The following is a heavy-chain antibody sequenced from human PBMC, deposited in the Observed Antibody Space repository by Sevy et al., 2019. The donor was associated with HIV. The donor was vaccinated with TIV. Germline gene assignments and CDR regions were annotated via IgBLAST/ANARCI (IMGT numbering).Heavy chain of an antibody. CDR3: AKDGWIQLWLGWYFDH. V-gene: IGHV3-23*01. CDR1: GFTFSSYA. J-gene: IGHJ2*01. CDR2: ISGSGGST. D-gene: IGHD5-18*01. Sequence: GGSLRLSCAASGFTFSSYAMSWVRQAPGKGLEWVSAISGSGGSTYYADSVKGRFTISRDNSKNTLYLQMNSLRAEDTAVYYCAKDGWIQLWLGWYFDHWGRGTLVTVSS.